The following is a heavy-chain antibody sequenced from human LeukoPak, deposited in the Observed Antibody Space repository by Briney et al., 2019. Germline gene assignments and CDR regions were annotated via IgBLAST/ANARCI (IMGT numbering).Heavy chain of an antibody. CDR2: IIPIFGTV. CDR1: GGTFSSYA. D-gene: IGHD6-13*01. V-gene: IGHV1-69*13. Sequence: ASVKVSCKASGGTFSSYAISWVRQAPGQGLEWMGGIIPIFGTVNYVQKFQGRVTITADESTSTAYMDLSSLRSEDTAVYYCARSSRWFGDAFDIWGQGTMVTVSS. CDR3: ARSSRWFGDAFDI. J-gene: IGHJ3*02.